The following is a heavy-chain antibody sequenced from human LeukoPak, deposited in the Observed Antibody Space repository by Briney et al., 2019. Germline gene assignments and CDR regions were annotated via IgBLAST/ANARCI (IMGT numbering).Heavy chain of an antibody. V-gene: IGHV4-39*07. J-gene: IGHJ5*02. D-gene: IGHD1-26*01. CDR2: IYYSGST. Sequence: PSETLSLTCTVSGGSISSNTYYWGWIRQPPGKGLEWIGSIYYSGSTYYNPSLKSRVTISVDTSKNQFSLKLSSVTAADTAVYYCARDGWASSNWFDPWGQGTLVTVSS. CDR3: ARDGWASSNWFDP. CDR1: GGSISSNTYY.